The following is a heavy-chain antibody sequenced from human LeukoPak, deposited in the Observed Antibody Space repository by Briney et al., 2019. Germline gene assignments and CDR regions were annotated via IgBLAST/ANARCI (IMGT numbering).Heavy chain of an antibody. CDR3: VRGGDYDILTGYYNVGPNFDY. J-gene: IGHJ4*02. CDR1: GFTVSSNY. Sequence: GGSLRLSCAASGFTVSSNYMSWVRQAPGKGLEWVSVIYSGGSTYYADSVKGRFTISRDNSKNTLYLQMNSLRAEDTAVYYCVRGGDYDILTGYYNVGPNFDYWGQGTLVTVSS. CDR2: IYSGGST. D-gene: IGHD3-9*01. V-gene: IGHV3-66*01.